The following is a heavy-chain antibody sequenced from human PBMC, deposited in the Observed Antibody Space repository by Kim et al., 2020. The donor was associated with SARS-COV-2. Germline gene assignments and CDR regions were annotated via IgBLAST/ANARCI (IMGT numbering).Heavy chain of an antibody. D-gene: IGHD6-19*01. CDR3: ARDISVWAVAGPQPDP. V-gene: IGHV3-21*01. J-gene: IGHJ5*02. CDR1: GFTFSSYS. Sequence: GGSLRLSCAASGFTFSSYSMNWVRQAPGTGLEWVSSISSSSSYIYYADSVKGRFTISRDNAKNSLYLQMNSLRAEDTAVYYCARDISVWAVAGPQPDPWGQGTLVTVSS. CDR2: ISSSSSYI.